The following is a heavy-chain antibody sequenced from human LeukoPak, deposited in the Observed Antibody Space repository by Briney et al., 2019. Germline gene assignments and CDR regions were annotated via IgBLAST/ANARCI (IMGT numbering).Heavy chain of an antibody. Sequence: PSETLSLTCTVSGGSINGYYWSWIRQPPGKGLEWIGDTYYSGSTNYNPSLKSRVTMSVDTSKKQLSLNLRSVTAADTAVYYCARLRDSTGYHFDYWGQGTLVTVSS. CDR3: ARLRDSTGYHFDY. D-gene: IGHD3-22*01. CDR2: TYYSGST. CDR1: GGSINGYY. J-gene: IGHJ4*02. V-gene: IGHV4-59*01.